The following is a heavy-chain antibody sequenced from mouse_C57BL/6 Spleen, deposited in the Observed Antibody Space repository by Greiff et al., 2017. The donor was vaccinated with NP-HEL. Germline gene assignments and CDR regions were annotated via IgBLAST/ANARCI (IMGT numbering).Heavy chain of an antibody. CDR3: ARLTTVEGYFDV. Sequence: EVKLVESGGDLVKPGGSLKLSCAASGFTFSSYGMSWVRQTPDKRLEWVATISSGGSYTYYPDSVKGRFTISRDNAKNTLYLQMSSLKSEDTAMYYCARLTTVEGYFDVWGTGTTVTVSS. CDR2: ISSGGSYT. D-gene: IGHD1-1*01. J-gene: IGHJ1*03. V-gene: IGHV5-6*02. CDR1: GFTFSSYG.